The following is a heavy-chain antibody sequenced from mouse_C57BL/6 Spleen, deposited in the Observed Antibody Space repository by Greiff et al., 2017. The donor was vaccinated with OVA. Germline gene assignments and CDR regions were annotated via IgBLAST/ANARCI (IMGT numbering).Heavy chain of an antibody. CDR2: IYPGDGDT. CDR3: ARGDGYYAMDY. J-gene: IGHJ4*01. V-gene: IGHV1-82*01. CDR1: GYAFSSSW. Sequence: VQLVESGPELVKPGASVKISCKASGYAFSSSWMNWVKQRPGKGLEWIGRIYPGDGDTNYNGKFKGKATLTADKSSSTAYMQLSSLTSEDSAVYFCARGDGYYAMDYWGQGTSVTVSS. D-gene: IGHD2-3*01.